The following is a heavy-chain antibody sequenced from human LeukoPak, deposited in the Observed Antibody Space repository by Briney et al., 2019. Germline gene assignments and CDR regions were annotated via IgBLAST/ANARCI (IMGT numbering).Heavy chain of an antibody. CDR1: GFTFSSYG. Sequence: GGSLRLSCAASGFTFSSYGMSWVRQAPGKGLEWVSAISGSGGSTYYADSVKGRFTISRDNSKNTLYLQMNSLRAEDTAVYYCAKRLWSASGAFDYWGQGTLVTVSS. J-gene: IGHJ4*02. D-gene: IGHD3-10*01. V-gene: IGHV3-23*01. CDR2: ISGSGGST. CDR3: AKRLWSASGAFDY.